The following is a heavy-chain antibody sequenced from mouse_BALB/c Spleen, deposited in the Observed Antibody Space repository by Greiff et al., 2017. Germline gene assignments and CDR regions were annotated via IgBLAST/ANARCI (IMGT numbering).Heavy chain of an antibody. J-gene: IGHJ3*01. CDR1: GYTFTSYW. Sequence: LQQPGSELVRPGASVKLSCKASGYTFTSYWMHWVRQRPGQGLEWIGNIYPGSGSTNYDEKFKSKATLTVDTSSSTAYMQLSSLTSEDSAVYYCTRSGYYGSPLAYWGQGTLVTVSA. V-gene: IGHV1S22*01. CDR3: TRSGYYGSPLAY. D-gene: IGHD1-1*01. CDR2: IYPGSGST.